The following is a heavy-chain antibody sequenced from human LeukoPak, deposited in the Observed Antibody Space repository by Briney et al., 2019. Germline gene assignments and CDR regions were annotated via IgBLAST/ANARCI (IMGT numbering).Heavy chain of an antibody. CDR3: ASPFWSGPTY. CDR2: ISSSSSTI. Sequence: GGSLRLSCAASGFTFSSYSMSWVRQAPGKGLEWVSYISSSSSTIYYADSVKGRFTISRDNAKNSLYLQMNSLRAEDTAVYYCASPFWSGPTYWGQGTLVTVSS. V-gene: IGHV3-48*01. CDR1: GFTFSSYS. D-gene: IGHD3-3*01. J-gene: IGHJ4*02.